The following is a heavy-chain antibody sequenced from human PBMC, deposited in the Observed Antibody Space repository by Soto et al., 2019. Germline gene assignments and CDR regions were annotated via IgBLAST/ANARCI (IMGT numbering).Heavy chain of an antibody. CDR1: GGTFSSYA. D-gene: IGHD3-10*01. CDR2: IIPIFGTA. J-gene: IGHJ6*02. CDR3: ASRITMVRGRGYYYGMDV. V-gene: IGHV1-69*13. Sequence: SVKVSCKASGGTFSSYAISWVRQAPGQGLEWMGGIIPIFGTANYAQKFQGRVTITADESTSTAYMELSSLRSEDTAVYYCASRITMVRGRGYYYGMDVWGQGTTVTSP.